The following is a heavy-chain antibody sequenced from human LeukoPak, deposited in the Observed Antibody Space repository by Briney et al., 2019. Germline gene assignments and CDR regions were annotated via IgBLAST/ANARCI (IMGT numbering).Heavy chain of an antibody. CDR3: ARAKTIVVVVAASFAFDY. CDR2: ISYDGSNK. V-gene: IGHV3-30-3*01. CDR1: GFTFSSYA. J-gene: IGHJ4*02. D-gene: IGHD2-15*01. Sequence: GRSLRLSCAASGFTFSSYAMHWVRQAPGKGLEWVAVISYDGSNKYYADSVKGRFTISRDNSKNTLYLQMISLRAEDTAVYYCARAKTIVVVVAASFAFDYWGQGTLVTVSS.